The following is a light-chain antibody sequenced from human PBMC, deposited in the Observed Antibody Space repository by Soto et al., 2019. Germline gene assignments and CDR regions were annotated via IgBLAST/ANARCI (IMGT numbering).Light chain of an antibody. V-gene: IGKV1-33*01. Sequence: DIQMTQSPSSLSASVGDRVIITCQASQDINNLLNWFQQKPGEAPKILINDASTSELGVPARFTGSGSGTNFTLTITNLQPANIATYHCQQFQSLPLTFGPGTKVDLK. J-gene: IGKJ3*01. CDR3: QQFQSLPLT. CDR2: DAS. CDR1: QDINNL.